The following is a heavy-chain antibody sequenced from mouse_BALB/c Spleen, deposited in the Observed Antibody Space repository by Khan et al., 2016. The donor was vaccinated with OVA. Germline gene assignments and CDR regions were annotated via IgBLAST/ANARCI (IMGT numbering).Heavy chain of an antibody. Sequence: EVELVESGGDLVQPGGSLKLSCAASVFTFSDYTMSWVRQTPEKRLEWVAFITNSGGNTYYPDTVKGRFTISRDIANNTLYLQMSSLKSEDTAMYYCARPKCDYYDYVMHYWGQGTSVTVSS. CDR2: ITNSGGNT. CDR1: VFTFSDYT. V-gene: IGHV5-12-2*01. J-gene: IGHJ4*01. D-gene: IGHD2-1*01. CDR3: ARPKCDYYDYVMHY.